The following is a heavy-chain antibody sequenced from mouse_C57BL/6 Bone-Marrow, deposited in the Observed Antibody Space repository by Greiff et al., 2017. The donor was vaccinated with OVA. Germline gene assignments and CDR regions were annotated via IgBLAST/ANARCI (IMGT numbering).Heavy chain of an antibody. J-gene: IGHJ2*01. CDR1: GYTFTSYW. Sequence: QVQLQQPGAELVKPGASVKLSCKASGYTFTSYWMQWVKQRPGQGLEWIGEIDPSDSYTNYNQKFKGKATLTVDTSSSTAYMQLSSLTSEDSAVYYCARSLLRRFDYWGQGTTLTVSS. CDR2: IDPSDSYT. V-gene: IGHV1-50*01. CDR3: ARSLLRRFDY. D-gene: IGHD1-2*01.